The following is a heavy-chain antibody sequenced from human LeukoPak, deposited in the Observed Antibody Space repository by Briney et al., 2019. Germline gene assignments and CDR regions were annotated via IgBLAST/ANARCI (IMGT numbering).Heavy chain of an antibody. CDR2: INPSGDNT. V-gene: IGHV1-46*01. CDR3: ARWGDSSWDY. CDR1: GYTFTSYY. J-gene: IGHJ4*02. D-gene: IGHD3-22*01. Sequence: ASVKVSCKTSGYTFTSYYMHWVRQAPGQGLEWIGIINPSGDNTWYAQKFQGRVTMTRDMATSTDYLEVSSLRSDDTAVYYCARWGDSSWDYWGQGTLVTVSS.